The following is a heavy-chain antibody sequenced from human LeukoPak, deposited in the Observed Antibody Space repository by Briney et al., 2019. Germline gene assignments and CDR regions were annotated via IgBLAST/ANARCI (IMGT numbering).Heavy chain of an antibody. CDR2: IYYSGST. Sequence: PSETLSLTCTVSGGSISSSSYYWGWIRQPPGKGLEWVGSIYYSGSTYYNPSLKSRVTISVDTSKNQFSLKLSSVTAADTAVYYCVRPYGDYEYFQHWGQGTLVTVSS. D-gene: IGHD4-17*01. CDR3: VRPYGDYEYFQH. J-gene: IGHJ1*01. CDR1: GGSISSSSYY. V-gene: IGHV4-39*01.